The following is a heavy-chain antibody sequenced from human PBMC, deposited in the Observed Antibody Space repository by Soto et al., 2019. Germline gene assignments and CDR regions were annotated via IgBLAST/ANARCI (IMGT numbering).Heavy chain of an antibody. CDR3: ARDSGVVVAATSNYDYHYGMDV. J-gene: IGHJ6*02. CDR1: GGTFSSYA. V-gene: IGHV1-69*13. CDR2: IIPIFGTA. Sequence: VKSACKASGGTFSSYAISCVRQAPGQGLEWMGGIIPIFGTANYAQKFQGRVTITADKSTSTAYMELSSLRSEDTAVYYCARDSGVVVAATSNYDYHYGMDVWAQGTTGTGS. D-gene: IGHD2-15*01.